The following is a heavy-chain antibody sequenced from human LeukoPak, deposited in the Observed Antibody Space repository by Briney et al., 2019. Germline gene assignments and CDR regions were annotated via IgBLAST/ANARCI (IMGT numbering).Heavy chain of an antibody. CDR3: AKDVVQYSYIDY. J-gene: IGHJ4*02. CDR2: ISGSGGST. CDR1: GFTFSSYA. Sequence: GGSLRLSCAASGFTFSSYAMSWVRQAPGKGLGWVSAISGSGGSTYYADSVKGRFTISRDNSKNTLYLQMNSLRAEDTAVYYCAKDVVQYSYIDYWGQGTLVTVSS. D-gene: IGHD5-18*01. V-gene: IGHV3-23*01.